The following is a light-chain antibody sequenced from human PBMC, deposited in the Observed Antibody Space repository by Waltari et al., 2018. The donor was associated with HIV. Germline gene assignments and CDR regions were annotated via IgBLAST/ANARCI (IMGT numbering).Light chain of an antibody. CDR1: QSLLHSDGKTC. Sequence: AITQTPRSLSGIPGQPASISCTCSQSLLHSDGKTCLDWYQKKSGQPPQFLIYEVSKRFSGVPARFSGSGSGADFTLTVSRVEPEDVGIYYCMQTHQLPYTFGQGTNLEIK. V-gene: IGKV2D-29*01. CDR3: MQTHQLPYT. J-gene: IGKJ2*01. CDR2: EVS.